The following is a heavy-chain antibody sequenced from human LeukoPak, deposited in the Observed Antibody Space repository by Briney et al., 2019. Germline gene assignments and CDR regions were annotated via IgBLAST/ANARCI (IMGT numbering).Heavy chain of an antibody. J-gene: IGHJ4*02. CDR2: ISGSGGSI. D-gene: IGHD6-6*01. Sequence: PGGSLRLSCAASGFTFSSYAMSWVRQAPGKGLEWVSAISGSGGSIYYADFVKGRFTISRDNSKNTLYLQMNSLRAEDTAVYYCAKALLTYSSSSDYWGQGTLVTVSS. CDR1: GFTFSSYA. CDR3: AKALLTYSSSSDY. V-gene: IGHV3-23*01.